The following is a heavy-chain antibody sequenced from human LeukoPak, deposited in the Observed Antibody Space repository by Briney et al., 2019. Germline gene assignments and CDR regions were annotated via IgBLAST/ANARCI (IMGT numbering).Heavy chain of an antibody. J-gene: IGHJ4*02. Sequence: SETLSLTCAVYGGSFSGYYWSWIRQPPGKGLEWIGEINHSGSTNYNPSLKSRVTISVDTSKNQFSLKLSSVSAADTAVYYCARGRLGSSWYRPLDYWGQGTLVTVPS. CDR3: ARGRLGSSWYRPLDY. V-gene: IGHV4-34*01. CDR2: INHSGST. D-gene: IGHD6-13*01. CDR1: GGSFSGYY.